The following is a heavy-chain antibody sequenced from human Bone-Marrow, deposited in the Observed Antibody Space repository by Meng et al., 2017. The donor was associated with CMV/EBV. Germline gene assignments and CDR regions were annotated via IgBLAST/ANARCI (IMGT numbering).Heavy chain of an antibody. CDR3: ARSTSKWLRFDY. J-gene: IGHJ4*02. Sequence: TVSGGSVSSGSYYWSWIRQPPGKGLEWIGYIYYSGSTNYNPSLKSRVTISVDTSKNQFSLKLSSVTAADTAVYYCARSTSKWLRFDYWGQGTLVTVSS. V-gene: IGHV4-61*01. CDR1: GGSVSSGSYY. D-gene: IGHD5-12*01. CDR2: IYYSGST.